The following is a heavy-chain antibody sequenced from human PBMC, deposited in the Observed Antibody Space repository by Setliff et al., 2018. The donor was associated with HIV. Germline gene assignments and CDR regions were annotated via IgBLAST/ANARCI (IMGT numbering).Heavy chain of an antibody. CDR2: INPNSGDT. D-gene: IGHD2-21*01. CDR1: GYTFTGFY. Sequence: ASVKVSCKASGYTFTGFYMHWVRQAPGQGLEWMGRINPNSGDTNYAQKFQGRVTMTRDTSFSTAYMELSRLRSDDTAVYYCARVLHCGGDCYTDAFDIWGKGATVTVSS. CDR3: ARVLHCGGDCYTDAFDI. V-gene: IGHV1-2*06. J-gene: IGHJ3*02.